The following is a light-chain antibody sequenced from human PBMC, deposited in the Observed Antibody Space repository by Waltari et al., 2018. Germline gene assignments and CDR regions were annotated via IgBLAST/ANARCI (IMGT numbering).Light chain of an antibody. V-gene: IGKV1-39*01. CDR1: HNIASY. CDR2: AAS. CDR3: QQGYSTLVT. Sequence: DIQMTQSPSSLSASVGDRVTITCRASHNIASYLNWYQQKPGKAPKLLIHAASSLQSGVPLRFSGIGSGTDFTLTISGLRPEDFATYYCQQGYSTLVTFGGGTKVEIK. J-gene: IGKJ4*01.